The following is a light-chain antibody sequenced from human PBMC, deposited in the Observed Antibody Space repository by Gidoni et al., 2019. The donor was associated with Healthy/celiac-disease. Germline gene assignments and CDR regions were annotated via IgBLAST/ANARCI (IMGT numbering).Light chain of an antibody. Sequence: DIQLTHSPSSLSASVGDRVTITCQASQDISNYLNWYQQKPGKAPKLLIYDASNWETGVPSRFSGSGSGTDFTFTISSLQPEDIATYYCQQYDNLPITFXQXTRLEIK. CDR2: DAS. J-gene: IGKJ5*01. CDR1: QDISNY. V-gene: IGKV1-33*01. CDR3: QQYDNLPIT.